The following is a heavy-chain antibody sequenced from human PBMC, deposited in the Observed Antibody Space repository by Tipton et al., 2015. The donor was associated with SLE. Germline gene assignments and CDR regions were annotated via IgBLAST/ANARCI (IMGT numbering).Heavy chain of an antibody. V-gene: IGHV4-59*11. Sequence: TLSLTCTVSGGSISSHYWSWIRQPPGKGLEWIGYIYYSGSTNYNPPLKSRVTISVDTSKNQFSLKLSSVTAADTAVYYCARDGVYGMDVWGQGTTVTASS. CDR3: ARDGVYGMDV. J-gene: IGHJ6*02. D-gene: IGHD3-10*01. CDR1: GGSISSHY. CDR2: IYYSGST.